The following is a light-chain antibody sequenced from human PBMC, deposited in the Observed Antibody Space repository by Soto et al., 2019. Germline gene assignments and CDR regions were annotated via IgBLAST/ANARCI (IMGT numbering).Light chain of an antibody. CDR3: SSARSYIHVV. CDR1: SSYVGSDNL. V-gene: IGLV2-23*02. Sequence: QSALTQPASVSGSPGQSITISCNGTSSYVGSDNLVSWFQQHPGKAPKLIIYEVNKRPSGVSNRFSGSKSGNTASLTISGLQAEDEADYYCSSARSYIHVVFGGGTKLTVL. J-gene: IGLJ2*01. CDR2: EVN.